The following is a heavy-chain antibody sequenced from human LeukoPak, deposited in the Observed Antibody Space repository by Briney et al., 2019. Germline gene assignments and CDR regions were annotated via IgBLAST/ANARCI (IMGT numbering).Heavy chain of an antibody. CDR2: IYYSGST. J-gene: IGHJ4*02. Sequence: SETLSLTCTVSGGSISSYYWSWIRQPPGKGLEWIGYIYYSGSTNYNPSLKSRVTISVDTSKNQFSLKLSSVTAADTAVYYCARDSRVWGSYRYTFDYWGQGTLVTVSS. V-gene: IGHV4-59*12. CDR3: ARDSRVWGSYRYTFDY. CDR1: GGSISSYY. D-gene: IGHD3-16*02.